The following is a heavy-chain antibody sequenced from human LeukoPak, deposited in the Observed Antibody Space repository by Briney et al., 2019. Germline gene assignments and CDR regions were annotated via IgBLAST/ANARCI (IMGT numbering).Heavy chain of an antibody. V-gene: IGHV2-5*01. J-gene: IGHJ4*02. D-gene: IGHD1-26*01. Sequence: ESGPTLVNPTQTLTLTCTFSGFSLSTSGVGVGWIRQPPGKALEWLAVNHWNAADHYSPSLNSILTITEDTSKNQVVLTMTDMDPVDTATYYCAHRTVGNSFDYWGQGILVTVSS. CDR1: GFSLSTSGVG. CDR2: NHWNAAD. CDR3: AHRTVGNSFDY.